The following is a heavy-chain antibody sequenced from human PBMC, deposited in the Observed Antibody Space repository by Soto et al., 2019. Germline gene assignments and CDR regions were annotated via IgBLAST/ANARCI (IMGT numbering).Heavy chain of an antibody. V-gene: IGHV6-1*01. CDR3: ARTNGNQFDY. Sequence: SQTLSLTCVISGDSVSSNSAAWDWIRQSPSRGLEWLGRTYYRSKWYGDFAVSVKSRITINPDTSKNQFSLHLNSVTPEDTAVYYCARTNGNQFDYWGQGTLVTVSS. CDR1: GDSVSSNSAA. CDR2: TYYRSKWYG. J-gene: IGHJ4*02.